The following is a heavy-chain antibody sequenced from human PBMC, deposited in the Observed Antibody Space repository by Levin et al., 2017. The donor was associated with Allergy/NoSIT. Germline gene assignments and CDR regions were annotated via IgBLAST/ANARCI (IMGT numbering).Heavy chain of an antibody. V-gene: IGHV4-39*01. CDR2: VFYSAST. Sequence: GSLRLSCTVSGGSISSSSYYWGWIRQPPGKGLEWIGSVFYSASTYYNPSLRGRVTISVDTSKNQFSLKVPSVTAADAAMYYCARTPRAVTTIIHYYYMDVWGKGTTVTVSS. D-gene: IGHD5-12*01. CDR1: GGSISSSSYY. J-gene: IGHJ6*03. CDR3: ARTPRAVTTIIHYYYMDV.